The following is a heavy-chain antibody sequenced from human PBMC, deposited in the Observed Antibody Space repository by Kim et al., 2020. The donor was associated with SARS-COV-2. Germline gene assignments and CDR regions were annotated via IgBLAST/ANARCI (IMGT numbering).Heavy chain of an antibody. D-gene: IGHD6-6*01. V-gene: IGHV1-18*01. CDR1: GYTFTSYG. CDR2: ISAYNGNT. CDR3: ARDPAVYSSSPRGAFDI. Sequence: ASVKVSCKASGYTFTSYGISWVRQAPGQGLEWMGWISAYNGNTNYAQKLQGRVTMTTDTSTSTAYMELRSLRSDDTAVYYCARDPAVYSSSPRGAFDIWGQGTMVTVSS. J-gene: IGHJ3*02.